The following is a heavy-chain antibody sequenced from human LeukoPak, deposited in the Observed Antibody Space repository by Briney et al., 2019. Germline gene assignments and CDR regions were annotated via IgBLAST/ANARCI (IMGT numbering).Heavy chain of an antibody. V-gene: IGHV3-53*01. CDR1: GFMFNNYA. D-gene: IGHD2/OR15-2a*01. Sequence: GGSLRLSCAPSGFMFNNYAMSWVRQAPGKGLEWVSGINSGERRYYADSVKGRFTVSRDNSKNTLYLQMNSLRAEDTAMYYCARDDVPVIWGQGTLVTVSS. CDR2: INSGERR. CDR3: ARDDVPVI. J-gene: IGHJ4*02.